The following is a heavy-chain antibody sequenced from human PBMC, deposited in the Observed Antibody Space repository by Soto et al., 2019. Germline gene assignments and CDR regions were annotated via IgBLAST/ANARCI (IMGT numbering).Heavy chain of an antibody. CDR3: ARVGGTFGHDFDY. J-gene: IGHJ4*02. V-gene: IGHV3-33*01. CDR2: MWSDGTTT. Sequence: QVQLVESGGGVVQPGRSLRLACAASGFIFNSYGMHWVRQAPGKGLEWVAVMWSDGTTTYYADPVKGRFTISRDYSKNTLYLQMNSLRAEDTALYYCARVGGTFGHDFDYWGQGTLVTVSS. CDR1: GFIFNSYG. D-gene: IGHD1-26*01.